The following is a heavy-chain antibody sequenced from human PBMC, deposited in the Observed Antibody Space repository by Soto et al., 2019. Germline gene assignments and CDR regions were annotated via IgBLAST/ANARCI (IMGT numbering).Heavy chain of an antibody. Sequence: GGSRRCSGAASGFTCSSYAMSWVRQAPGKGLEWVSAISGNSCSTYYEYSVKGRFTVSRDKTKKSLYLQMSNLRADDTDIYYFDILSQGCYELIVLGVDSWGHGTLVTVSS. CDR2: ISGNSCST. CDR3: DILSQGCYELIVLGVDS. J-gene: IGHJ4*03. D-gene: IGHD2-21*01. V-gene: IGHV3-23*01. CDR1: GFTCSSYA.